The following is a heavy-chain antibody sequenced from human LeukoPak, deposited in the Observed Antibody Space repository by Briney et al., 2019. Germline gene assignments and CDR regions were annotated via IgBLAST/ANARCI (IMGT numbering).Heavy chain of an antibody. J-gene: IGHJ4*01. CDR1: GGSISSSSYY. CDR3: LLGQLLLERPLDY. V-gene: IGHV4-39*01. Sequence: MPSETLSLTCTVSGGSISSSSYYWGWIRQPPGKGLEWIGSIYYSGSTYYNPSLKSRVTISVDTSKNQFSLKLSSVTAADTAVYYCLLGQLLLERPLDYWGQGTLVTVSS. D-gene: IGHD2-2*01. CDR2: IYYSGST.